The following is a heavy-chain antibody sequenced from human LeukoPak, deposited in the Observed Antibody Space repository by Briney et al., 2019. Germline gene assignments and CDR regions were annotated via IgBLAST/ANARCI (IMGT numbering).Heavy chain of an antibody. V-gene: IGHV3-48*01. J-gene: IGHJ4*02. CDR1: GFTFSSYS. Sequence: PGGSLRLSCAASGFTFSSYSMNWVRQAPGKGLGWVSYISASTSSIYYADSVKGRFTISRDNAKNSLYLQVNSLRAEDTALYYCARGIGYYDSSAYYYFDSWGQGTLVTVSS. CDR2: ISASTSSI. CDR3: ARGIGYYDSSAYYYFDS. D-gene: IGHD3-22*01.